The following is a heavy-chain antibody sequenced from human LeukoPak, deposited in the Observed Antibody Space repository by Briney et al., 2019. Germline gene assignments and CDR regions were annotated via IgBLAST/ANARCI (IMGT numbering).Heavy chain of an antibody. CDR3: AKVRSGWSPFDY. D-gene: IGHD6-19*01. CDR1: GFTFSTFA. J-gene: IGHJ4*02. CDR2: IGGSGGNT. V-gene: IGHV3-23*01. Sequence: GGSLRLSCAASGFTFSTFAMSWVRQAPGKGLEWVSGIGGSGGNTYYADSVKGRSTISRDNSKNTLYLQMTSLKAEDTAVYYCAKVRSGWSPFDYWGRGTLVTVSS.